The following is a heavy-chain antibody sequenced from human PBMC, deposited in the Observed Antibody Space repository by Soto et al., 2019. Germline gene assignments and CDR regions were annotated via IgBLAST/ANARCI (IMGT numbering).Heavy chain of an antibody. CDR1: GYTFTSYD. Sequence: VSVKVSCKASGYTFTSYDINWVRQATGQGLEWMGWMNPNSGNTGYAQKFQGRVTMTRNTSISTAYMELSSLRSEDTAGYYCARVRMITFGGVIVTSDAFDIWGQGTMVTVSS. V-gene: IGHV1-8*01. CDR3: ARVRMITFGGVIVTSDAFDI. CDR2: MNPNSGNT. D-gene: IGHD3-16*02. J-gene: IGHJ3*02.